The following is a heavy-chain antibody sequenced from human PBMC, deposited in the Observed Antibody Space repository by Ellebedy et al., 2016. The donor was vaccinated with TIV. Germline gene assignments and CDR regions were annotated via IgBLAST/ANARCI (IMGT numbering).Heavy chain of an antibody. CDR3: ARNTYDFWSGIYYYYYMDV. J-gene: IGHJ6*03. CDR2: MNPNSGNT. D-gene: IGHD3-3*01. CDR1: GYTFTSYD. Sequence: ASVKVSXXASGYTFTSYDINWVRQATGQGLEWMGWMNPNSGNTGYAQKFQGRVTMTRNTSISTAYMELSSLRSEDTAVYYCARNTYDFWSGIYYYYYMDVWGKGTTVTVSS. V-gene: IGHV1-8*01.